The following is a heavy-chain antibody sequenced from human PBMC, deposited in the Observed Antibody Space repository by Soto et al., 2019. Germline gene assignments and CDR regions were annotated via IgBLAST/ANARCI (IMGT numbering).Heavy chain of an antibody. V-gene: IGHV3-23*01. CDR1: GFTFSSYA. CDR3: AKDLKEREGYCSGGSCYSPAFDY. Sequence: EVQLLESGGGLVQPGGSLRLSCAASGFTFSSYAMSWVRQAPGKGLEWVSAISDSGGSTYYADSVKGRFTISRDNSKNTLYLQMNSLRAEDTAVYYCAKDLKEREGYCSGGSCYSPAFDYWGQGTLVTVSS. J-gene: IGHJ4*02. CDR2: ISDSGGST. D-gene: IGHD2-15*01.